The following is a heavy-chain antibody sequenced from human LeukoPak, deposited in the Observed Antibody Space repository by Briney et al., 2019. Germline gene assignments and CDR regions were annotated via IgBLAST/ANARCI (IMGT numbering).Heavy chain of an antibody. CDR3: AREGGAGGTIDY. Sequence: GGSLRLSCAASGFTFSSYGMHWVPQAPGKGLEWVAVISYDGSNKYYADSVKGRFTISRDNSKNTLYLQMNSLRAEDTAVYYCAREGGAGGTIDYWGQGTLVTVSS. CDR2: ISYDGSNK. J-gene: IGHJ4*02. CDR1: GFTFSSYG. V-gene: IGHV3-30*03. D-gene: IGHD2-8*01.